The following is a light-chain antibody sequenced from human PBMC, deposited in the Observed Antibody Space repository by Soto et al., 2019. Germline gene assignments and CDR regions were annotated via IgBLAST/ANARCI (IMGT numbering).Light chain of an antibody. V-gene: IGLV1-51*01. CDR1: SSNIGNNY. CDR2: DNN. CDR3: GTWDSSLSAVV. J-gene: IGLJ2*01. Sequence: QSALTQPPSVSAAPGQKVTISRSGSSSNIGNNYVSWYQQLPGTAPKLLIYDNNKRPSGIPDRFSGSKSCTSATLGITGLQTGDEADYYCGTWDSSLSAVVFGGGTKLTVL.